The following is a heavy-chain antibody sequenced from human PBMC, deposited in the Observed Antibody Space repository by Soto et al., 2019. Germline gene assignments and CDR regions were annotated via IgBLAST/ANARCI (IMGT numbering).Heavy chain of an antibody. CDR3: ASPYYDILTGYTTTLDY. CDR2: IIPIFGTA. V-gene: IGHV1-69*13. Sequence: SVKVSCKASGGTFSSYAISWVRQAPGQGLEWMGGIIPIFGTANYAQKFQGRVTITADESTSTAYMELSSLRSEDTAVYYCASPYYDILTGYTTTLDYWGQGTLVTVSS. D-gene: IGHD3-9*01. CDR1: GGTFSSYA. J-gene: IGHJ4*02.